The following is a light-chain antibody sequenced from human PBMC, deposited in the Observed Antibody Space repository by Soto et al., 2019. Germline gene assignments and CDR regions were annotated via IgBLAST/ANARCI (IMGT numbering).Light chain of an antibody. CDR1: QDIVTD. Sequence: DIQMTQSPSSISASVGDRITLTCRASQDIVTDLAWFQQKPGQAPTPLIYAASTLHSGVPSAFSASGSGTDFSLTISGLQPDDFATYYCQQYYTYPFTFGQGTRV. J-gene: IGKJ3*01. V-gene: IGKV1-16*01. CDR3: QQYYTYPFT. CDR2: AAS.